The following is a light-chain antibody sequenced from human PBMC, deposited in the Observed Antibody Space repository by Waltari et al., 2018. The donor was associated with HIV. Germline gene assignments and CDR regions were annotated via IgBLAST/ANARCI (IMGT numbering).Light chain of an antibody. V-gene: IGLV1-47*01. Sequence: QSVLTQPPSASGTPGQSVTISCSGTSSNIGTNYVYWYQQFPGTAPKLLISRNNKRPPGVPDRFSGSKSGTSASLDISGLRSDDEAEYYCAAWDDTLTVVFGGGTKLTVL. CDR3: AAWDDTLTVV. CDR2: RNN. J-gene: IGLJ2*01. CDR1: SSNIGTNY.